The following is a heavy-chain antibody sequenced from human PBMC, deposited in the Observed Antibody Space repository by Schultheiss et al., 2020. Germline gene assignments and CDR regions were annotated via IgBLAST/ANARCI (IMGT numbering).Heavy chain of an antibody. J-gene: IGHJ4*02. CDR1: GFSLSTSGMC. Sequence: CGPTLVKPTQTLTLTCTFSGFSLSTSGMCVSWIRQPPGKALEWLARIDWDDDKYYSTSLKTRLTISKDTSKNQVVLTMTNMDTVDTATYYCARCSTSSGYYVDSLGDFDYWGRGTLVTVAS. CDR2: IDWDDDK. V-gene: IGHV2-70*11. D-gene: IGHD3-22*01. CDR3: ARCSTSSGYYVDSLGDFDY.